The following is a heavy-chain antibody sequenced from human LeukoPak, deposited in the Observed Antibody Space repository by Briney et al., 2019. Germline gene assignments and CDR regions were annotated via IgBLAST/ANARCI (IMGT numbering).Heavy chain of an antibody. Sequence: LVKVSCKASGGTFSSYAISWVRQAPGQGLEWMGGIIPIFGTANYAQKFQGRVTITTDESTSTAYMELSSLRSEDTAVYYCARVDSSGWYDAFDIWGQGTMVTVSS. CDR3: ARVDSSGWYDAFDI. V-gene: IGHV1-69*05. D-gene: IGHD6-19*01. CDR2: IIPIFGTA. J-gene: IGHJ3*02. CDR1: GGTFSSYA.